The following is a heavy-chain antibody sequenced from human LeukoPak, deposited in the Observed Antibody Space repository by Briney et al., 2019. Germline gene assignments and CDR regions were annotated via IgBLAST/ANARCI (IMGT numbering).Heavy chain of an antibody. J-gene: IGHJ3*02. V-gene: IGHV3-73*01. D-gene: IGHD6-19*01. CDR2: IRSKANSYAT. CDR3: TRPRWPVVGTAAFDI. CDR1: GFTFSGSA. Sequence: GGSLRLSCAASGFTFSGSAMHWVRQASGKGLEWVGRIRSKANSYATAYAASVKGRFTISRDDSKNTAYLQMNSLKTEDTAVYYCTRPRWPVVGTAAFDIWGQGTMVTVSS.